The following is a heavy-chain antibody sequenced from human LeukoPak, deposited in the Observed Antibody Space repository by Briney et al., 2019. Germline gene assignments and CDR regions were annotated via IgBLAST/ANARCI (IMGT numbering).Heavy chain of an antibody. D-gene: IGHD3-22*01. J-gene: IGHJ4*02. Sequence: ASVKVSCKASGYTFTSYGISWVRQAPGQGLEWMGWISAYNGNTNYAQKLQGRVTMTTDTSTSTAYMELRSLRSDDTAVYYCVVSKPKEYYYESSGHQDDYWGQGTLVTVSS. V-gene: IGHV1-18*01. CDR3: VVSKPKEYYYESSGHQDDY. CDR2: ISAYNGNT. CDR1: GYTFTSYG.